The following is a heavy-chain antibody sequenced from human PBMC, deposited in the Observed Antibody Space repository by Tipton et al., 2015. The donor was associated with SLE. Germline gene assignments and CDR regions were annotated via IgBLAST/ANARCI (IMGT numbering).Heavy chain of an antibody. J-gene: IGHJ3*02. V-gene: IGHV4-34*01. CDR1: NGAFSGYF. CDR2: IDHAGNT. D-gene: IGHD3-3*01. CDR3: ARHKRGVTVGGAFDI. Sequence: TLSLTCDVYNGAFSGYFWRWIRQPPNKGLEWIGDIDHAGNTNYSPFLKSRVAISLDTSNNQFSLRLNSVTAADTSTYYCARHKRGVTVGGAFDIWGQGTMVIVSS.